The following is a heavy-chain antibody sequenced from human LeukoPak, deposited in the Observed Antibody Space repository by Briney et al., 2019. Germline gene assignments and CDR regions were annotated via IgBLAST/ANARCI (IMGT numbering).Heavy chain of an antibody. CDR3: VKSPGSGWPV. V-gene: IGHV3-64D*06. CDR2: IYSDGSRT. D-gene: IGHD6-19*01. CDR1: GFTFSSFA. J-gene: IGHJ4*02. Sequence: GGSLRLSCAASGFTFSSFAMHWVRQAPGKGLEYLSAIYSDGSRTYYADSVKGRFTISRDNSKNTLYFEVSSLRVEDTAVYYCVKSPGSGWPVWGQGTLLTVSS.